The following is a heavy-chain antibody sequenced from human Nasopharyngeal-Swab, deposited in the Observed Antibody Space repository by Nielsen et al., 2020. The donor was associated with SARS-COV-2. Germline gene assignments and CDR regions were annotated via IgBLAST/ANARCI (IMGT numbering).Heavy chain of an antibody. CDR1: GVTFSNDG. CDR2: IWYDGSNK. D-gene: IGHD1-26*01. Sequence: GGSLRLSCAASGVTFSNDGIHWGRQAPGKGLEWVAVIWYDGSNKYYADSVKGRFTISRDNSKNTLYLQMNSLRAEDTAVYYCAREGIVGATKLDYWGQGTLVTVSS. V-gene: IGHV3-33*01. CDR3: AREGIVGATKLDY. J-gene: IGHJ4*02.